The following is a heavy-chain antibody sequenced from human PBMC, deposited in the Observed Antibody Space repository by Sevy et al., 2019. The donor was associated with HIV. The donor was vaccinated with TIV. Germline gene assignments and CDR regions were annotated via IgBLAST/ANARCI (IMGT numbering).Heavy chain of an antibody. D-gene: IGHD3-22*01. CDR2: ISYDGSNK. CDR1: GFSFNTFG. V-gene: IGHV3-30*19. CDR3: GRDREMGNYYDSSGSIDY. J-gene: IGHJ4*02. Sequence: GGSLRLSCAASGFSFNTFGMNWRRQAPGKGLEWLACISYDGSNKYYADSVKGRLTISRDNSKNTLYVQMNSLRAEDTAVFYCGRDREMGNYYDSSGSIDYWGQRTLVTVSS.